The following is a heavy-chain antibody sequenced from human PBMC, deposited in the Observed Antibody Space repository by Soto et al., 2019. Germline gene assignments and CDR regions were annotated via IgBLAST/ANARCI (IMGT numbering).Heavy chain of an antibody. D-gene: IGHD2-8*01. CDR3: AKELILYSMDV. CDR2: ISYDGSNK. CDR1: GFTFSSYG. Sequence: GGSLRLSCAASGFTFSSYGMHWVRQAPGKGLEWVAVISYDGSNKYYADSVKGRFTISRGNSKNTLYLQMNSLRAEDTAVYYCAKELILYSMDVWGQGTTVTVSS. J-gene: IGHJ6*02. V-gene: IGHV3-30*18.